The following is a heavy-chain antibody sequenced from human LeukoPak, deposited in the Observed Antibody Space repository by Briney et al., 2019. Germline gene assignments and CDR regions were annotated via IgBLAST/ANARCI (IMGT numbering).Heavy chain of an antibody. CDR3: AKSGGYNAGTGYYYYYLDV. Sequence: SETLSLTCTVSSGSISSSSYYWGWIRQPPGKGLEWIGSIYYSGSTYYNPSLKSRVTISVDTSKNQFSLKLSSVTAADTAVYYCAKSGGYNAGTGYYYYYLDVWGKGTTVTVSS. CDR1: SGSISSSSYY. V-gene: IGHV4-39*01. CDR2: IYYSGST. J-gene: IGHJ6*03. D-gene: IGHD6-13*01.